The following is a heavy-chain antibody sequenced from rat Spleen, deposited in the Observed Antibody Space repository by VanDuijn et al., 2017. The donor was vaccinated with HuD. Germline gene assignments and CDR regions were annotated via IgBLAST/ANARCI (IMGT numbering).Heavy chain of an antibody. Sequence: EVQLQESGPGLVKPSQSLSLTCSVTGNSIANGYRWNWIRKFPGNKLEWMGYINIAGTTNYNPSLKSRISITRDTSKNQFFLQVNSVTTEDTATYYCATDGLRRVSLAYWGQGTLVTVSS. CDR3: ATDGLRRVSLAY. J-gene: IGHJ3*01. CDR1: GNSIANGYR. CDR2: INIAGTT. D-gene: IGHD1-11*01. V-gene: IGHV3-3*01.